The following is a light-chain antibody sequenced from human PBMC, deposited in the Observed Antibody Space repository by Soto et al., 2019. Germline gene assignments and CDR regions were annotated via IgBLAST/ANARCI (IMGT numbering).Light chain of an antibody. CDR2: GAS. CDR3: QQWIRWT. V-gene: IGKV3-15*01. CDR1: QRIGTN. Sequence: EIVMTQSPATLSVSPGDTVTLSCRASQRIGTNLAWYQQKPGQAPRLLIYGASTRVAGIPDRFLGSGSETEVTLTIRSLQSEDLAIYPCQQWIRWTCGQG. J-gene: IGKJ1*01.